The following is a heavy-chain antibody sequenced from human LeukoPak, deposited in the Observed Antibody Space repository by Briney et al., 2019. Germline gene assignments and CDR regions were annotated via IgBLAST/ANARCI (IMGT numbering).Heavy chain of an antibody. D-gene: IGHD1-26*01. CDR2: INWDGGST. CDR1: GFIFDDYT. Sequence: HPGGSLRLSCAASGFIFDDYTMHWVRQAPGKGLEWVSLINWDGGSTYYADSVRGRFTISRDNSKNSLYLQMNSLRDDDMALYYCARGNSGSYSQDWFDPWGQGTLVTVSS. V-gene: IGHV3-43*01. J-gene: IGHJ5*02. CDR3: ARGNSGSYSQDWFDP.